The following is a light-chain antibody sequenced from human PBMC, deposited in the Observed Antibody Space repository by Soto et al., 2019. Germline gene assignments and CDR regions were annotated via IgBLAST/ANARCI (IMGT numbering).Light chain of an antibody. CDR3: TVSASLLIT. J-gene: IGKJ5*01. CDR1: QSVSGSY. V-gene: IGKV3-20*01. CDR2: GAS. Sequence: EIGWTQSTETLSLSPGERATLCGRASQSVSGSYLAWYQQKPGQAPRLLIYGASSRATGIPDRFSGSGSGTDFTLTISILEPEDFVVYYSTVSASLLITFAERTRLAI.